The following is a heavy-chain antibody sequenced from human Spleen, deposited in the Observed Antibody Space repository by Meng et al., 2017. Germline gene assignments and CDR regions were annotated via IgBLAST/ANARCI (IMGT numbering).Heavy chain of an antibody. CDR2: IPHRGSS. Sequence: QVQLRESGPALVKPSETLSLTCAVSGDSITNHNGWAWVRQPPGKGLEWIGEIPHRGSSAYNPSLKSRVSMSIDKSKNQFSLKLTSVTAADTAVYFCARQHSGTYFGTMDYFDYWGQGTLVTVSS. D-gene: IGHD1-26*01. CDR1: GDSITNHNG. CDR3: ARQHSGTYFGTMDYFDY. V-gene: IGHV4-4*02. J-gene: IGHJ4*02.